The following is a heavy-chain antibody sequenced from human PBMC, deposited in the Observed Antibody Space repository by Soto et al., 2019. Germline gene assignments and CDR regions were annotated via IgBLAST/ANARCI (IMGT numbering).Heavy chain of an antibody. Sequence: SVKVSCKASGCTFSSYAISFVRQAPGQGLEWMGGIIPIFGTAKYSQKFQGRVTITRDTSASTAYMELSSLRSDDTAVYYCARGLVLYYFDYWGQGTLVTVSS. CDR3: ARGLVLYYFDY. V-gene: IGHV1-69*05. CDR1: GCTFSSYA. J-gene: IGHJ4*02. D-gene: IGHD6-13*01. CDR2: IIPIFGTA.